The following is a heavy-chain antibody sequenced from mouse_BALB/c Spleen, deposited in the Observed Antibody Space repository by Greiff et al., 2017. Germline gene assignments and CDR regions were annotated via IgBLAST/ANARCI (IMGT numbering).Heavy chain of an antibody. V-gene: IGHV1-63*02. D-gene: IGHD1-1*01. CDR1: GYTFTNYW. CDR3: ARPPSYYYGSSSFAY. CDR2: IYPGGGYT. J-gene: IGHJ3*01. Sequence: QVQLKQSGAELVRPGTSVKISCKASGYTFTNYWLGWVKQRPGHGLEWIGDIYPGGGYTNYNEKFKGKATLTADTSSSTAYMQLSSLTSEDSAVYFCARPPSYYYGSSSFAYWGQGTLVTVSA.